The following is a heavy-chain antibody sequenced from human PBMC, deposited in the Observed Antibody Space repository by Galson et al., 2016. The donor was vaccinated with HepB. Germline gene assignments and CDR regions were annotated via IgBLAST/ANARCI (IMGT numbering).Heavy chain of an antibody. CDR2: ISDSEST. J-gene: IGHJ6*02. D-gene: IGHD2-2*02. Sequence: SETLSLTCTVSGGSVGSASHYWSWVRQPTGKGLEWIGYISDSESTNYNSSLKGRVTISLDRSKNQFSLRLNSVIAADTAVYYCAKDEGFYNGMDFWGQGTTVTVSS. V-gene: IGHV4-61*01. CDR1: GGSVGSASHY. CDR3: AKDEGFYNGMDF.